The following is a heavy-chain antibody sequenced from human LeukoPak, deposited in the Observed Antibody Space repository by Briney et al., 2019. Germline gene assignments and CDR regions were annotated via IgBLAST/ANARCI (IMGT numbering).Heavy chain of an antibody. V-gene: IGHV3-9*01. CDR1: GFTFDDYA. J-gene: IGHJ4*02. D-gene: IGHD3-10*01. CDR3: AKGGSGSYSPFDY. CDR2: ISWNSGSI. Sequence: GGSLRLSCAASGFTFDDYAMHWVRQAPGKGLEWVSGISWNSGSIGYADSVEGRFTISRDNAKNSLYLQMNSLRAEDTALYYCAKGGSGSYSPFDYWGQGTLVTVSS.